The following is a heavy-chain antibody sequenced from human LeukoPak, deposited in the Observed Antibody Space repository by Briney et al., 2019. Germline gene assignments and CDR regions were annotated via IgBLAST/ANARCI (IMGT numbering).Heavy chain of an antibody. D-gene: IGHD3-22*01. J-gene: IGHJ4*02. V-gene: IGHV4-39*07. CDR1: GGSISSSSYY. CDR3: ARAKIVVVIPTFDY. CDR2: INHSGST. Sequence: SETLSLTCTVSGGSISSSSYYWGWIRQPPGKGLEWIGEINHSGSTNYNPSLKSRVTISVDTSKNQFSLKLSSVTAADTAVYYCARAKIVVVIPTFDYWGQGTLVTVFS.